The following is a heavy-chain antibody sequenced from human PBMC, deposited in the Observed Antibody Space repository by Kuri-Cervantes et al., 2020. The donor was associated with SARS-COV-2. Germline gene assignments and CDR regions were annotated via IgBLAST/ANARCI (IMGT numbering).Heavy chain of an antibody. CDR2: VNLNGNT. CDR3: ASGYGSNIDWYDY. Sequence: SETLSLTCTVYGGSFSGYYWSWIRQPPGKGREWIGEVNLNGNTIYNPSLKSRVTISVDTSKNQFSLKVTSVTAADTAVYYCASGYGSNIDWYDYWSQGTLVTVSS. CDR1: GGSFSGYY. J-gene: IGHJ4*02. V-gene: IGHV4-34*01. D-gene: IGHD2-2*01.